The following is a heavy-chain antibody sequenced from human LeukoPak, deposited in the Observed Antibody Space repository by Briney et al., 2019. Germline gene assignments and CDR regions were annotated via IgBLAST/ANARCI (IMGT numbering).Heavy chain of an antibody. J-gene: IGHJ4*02. CDR3: AKDLYSGYAGVDY. D-gene: IGHD5-12*01. CDR2: ISYNGSNK. V-gene: IGHV3-30*18. Sequence: PGRSLRLSCAASGFTFSSYGMHWVRQAPGKGLEWVAVISYNGSNKYYADSVKGRFTISRDNSKNTLYLQMNSLRAEDTAVYYCAKDLYSGYAGVDYWGQGTLVTVSS. CDR1: GFTFSSYG.